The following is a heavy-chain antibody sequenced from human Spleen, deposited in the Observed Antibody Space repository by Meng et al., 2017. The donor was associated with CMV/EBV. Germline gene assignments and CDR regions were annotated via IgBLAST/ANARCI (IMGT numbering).Heavy chain of an antibody. CDR1: GGSISSYY. CDR3: ARGHCSNNSCYEYFQH. D-gene: IGHD2-2*01. J-gene: IGHJ1*01. CDR2: IYYSGST. V-gene: IGHV4-59*01. Sequence: GSLRLSCTVSGGSISSYYWSWIRQPPGKGLEWIGYIYYSGSTNYNPSLKSRVTISVDTSKNQFSLKLSSVTAADTAVYYCARGHCSNNSCYEYFQHWGQGTLVTVSS.